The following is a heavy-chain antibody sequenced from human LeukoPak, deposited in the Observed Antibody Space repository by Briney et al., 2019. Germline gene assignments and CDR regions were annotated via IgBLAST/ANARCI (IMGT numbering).Heavy chain of an antibody. Sequence: PGGSLRLSCAASGFLFSSFEVNWVRQAPGKGLEGVSAISGSGGSTYYADAVKGRFTVSRDNSKNTLFLEMNSLRAEDTAVYYCAKVAGYYFVSGSYYYFDYWGQGTLVTVSS. CDR3: AKVAGYYFVSGSYYYFDY. V-gene: IGHV3-23*01. CDR2: ISGSGGST. CDR1: GFLFSSFE. J-gene: IGHJ4*02. D-gene: IGHD3-10*01.